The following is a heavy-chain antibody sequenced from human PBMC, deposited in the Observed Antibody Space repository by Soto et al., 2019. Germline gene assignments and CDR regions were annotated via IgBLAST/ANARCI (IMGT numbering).Heavy chain of an antibody. Sequence: GASVKVSCKASGGTFSSYAISWVRQAPGQGLEWMGWINPNSGGTNYAQKFQGWVTMTRDTSISTAYMELSRLRSDDTAVYYCARDTGSRTKGVMDVWGKGTTVTVSS. V-gene: IGHV1-2*04. CDR1: GGTFSSYA. D-gene: IGHD1-1*01. CDR3: ARDTGSRTKGVMDV. J-gene: IGHJ6*03. CDR2: INPNSGGT.